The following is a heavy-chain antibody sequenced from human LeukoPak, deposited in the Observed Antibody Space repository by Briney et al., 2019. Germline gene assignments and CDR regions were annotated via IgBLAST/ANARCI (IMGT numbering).Heavy chain of an antibody. CDR1: GGSFSGYY. CDR3: ARVRSRGTMARGPTYYFDY. CDR2: INHSGST. D-gene: IGHD3-10*01. V-gene: IGHV4-34*01. J-gene: IGHJ4*02. Sequence: SETLSLTCAVYGGSFSGYYWSWTRQPPGKGLEWIGEINHSGSTNYNPSLKSRVTISVDTSKNQFSLKLSSVTAADTAVYYCARVRSRGTMARGPTYYFDYWGQGTLVTVSS.